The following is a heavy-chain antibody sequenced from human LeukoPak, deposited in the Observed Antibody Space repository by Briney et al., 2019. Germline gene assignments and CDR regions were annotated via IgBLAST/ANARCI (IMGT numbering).Heavy chain of an antibody. Sequence: KPSETLSLTCTVSGGSISSYYWSWIRQPAGKGLEWIGRIYTSGSTNYNPSLKSRVTISVDTSKNQFSLKLSSVTAADTAVYYCARSIAAAAPTNWFDPWGQGTLVTVSS. CDR2: IYTSGST. CDR1: GGSISSYY. D-gene: IGHD6-13*01. J-gene: IGHJ5*02. CDR3: ARSIAAAAPTNWFDP. V-gene: IGHV4-4*07.